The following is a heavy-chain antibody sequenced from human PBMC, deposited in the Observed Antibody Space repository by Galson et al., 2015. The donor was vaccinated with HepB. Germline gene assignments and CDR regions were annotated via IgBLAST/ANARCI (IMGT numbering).Heavy chain of an antibody. Sequence: SLRLSCAASGFMFSSYNMNWVRQAPGKGLEWVSYITSSSSTIYYSASVKGRFTVSRDNAKNSLYLQMSSLRADDTAVYYCVRDATFTSTWYNDYWGQGTLLTVSS. CDR3: VRDATFTSTWYNDY. CDR1: GFMFSSYN. CDR2: ITSSSSTI. D-gene: IGHD6-13*01. V-gene: IGHV3-48*01. J-gene: IGHJ4*02.